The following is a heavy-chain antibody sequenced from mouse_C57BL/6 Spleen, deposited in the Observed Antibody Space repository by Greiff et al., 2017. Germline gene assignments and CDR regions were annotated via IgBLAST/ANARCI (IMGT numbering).Heavy chain of an antibody. J-gene: IGHJ4*01. CDR3: AREIYYDYSFYAMDY. CDR1: GYSITSGYY. D-gene: IGHD2-4*01. Sequence: EVKLQESGPGLVKPSQSLSLTCSVTGYSITSGYYWNWIRQFPGNKLEWMGYISYDGSNNYNPSLKNRISITRDTSKNQFFLKLNSVTTEDTATYYCAREIYYDYSFYAMDYWGQGTSVTVSS. CDR2: ISYDGSN. V-gene: IGHV3-6*01.